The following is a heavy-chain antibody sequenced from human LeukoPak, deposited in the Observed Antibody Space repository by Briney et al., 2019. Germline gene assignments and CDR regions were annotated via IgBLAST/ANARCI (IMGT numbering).Heavy chain of an antibody. D-gene: IGHD2-2*01. CDR2: ISYDGSNK. Sequence: GGSLRLSCAASGFTFSSYAMHWVRQAPGKGLEWVAVISYDGSNKYYADSVKGRFTISRDNSKNTLYPQMNSLRAEDTAVYYCARDDRYCSSTSCYAYSPYYYYGMDVWGQGTTVTVSS. V-gene: IGHV3-30-3*01. CDR3: ARDDRYCSSTSCYAYSPYYYYGMDV. CDR1: GFTFSSYA. J-gene: IGHJ6*02.